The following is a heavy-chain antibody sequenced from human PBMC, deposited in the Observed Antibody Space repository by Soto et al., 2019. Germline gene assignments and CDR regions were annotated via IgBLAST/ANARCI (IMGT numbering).Heavy chain of an antibody. CDR3: ATHNFDFWSGPGSKTGTMGG. CDR2: IYYSGST. Sequence: SETLSLTCTVSGGSISSYYWSWIRQPPGKGLEWIGYIYYSGSTNYNPSLKSRVTISVDTSKNQFSLKLSSVTAADTAVYYCATHNFDFWSGPGSKTGTMGGWGKGTWVTVSS. D-gene: IGHD3-3*01. V-gene: IGHV4-59*08. J-gene: IGHJ6*03. CDR1: GGSISSYY.